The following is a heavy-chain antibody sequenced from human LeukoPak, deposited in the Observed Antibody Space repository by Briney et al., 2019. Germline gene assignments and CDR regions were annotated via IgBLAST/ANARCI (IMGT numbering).Heavy chain of an antibody. CDR2: IQRDGSSP. V-gene: IGHV3-74*01. CDR1: GFTVSSNY. J-gene: IGHJ4*02. CDR3: SRGHYGPDY. D-gene: IGHD3-16*01. Sequence: QPGGSLRLSCAASGFTVSSNYMSWVRQAPGKGLEWVSGIQRDGSSPTYADSVKGRFTISRDNAKGSVYLQVNILRAEDTAVYYCSRGHYGPDYWGQGTLVTVSS.